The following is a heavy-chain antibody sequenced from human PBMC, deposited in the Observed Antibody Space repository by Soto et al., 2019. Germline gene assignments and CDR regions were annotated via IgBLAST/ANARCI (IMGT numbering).Heavy chain of an antibody. Sequence: SETLSLTCTVSGGSISSGGYYWSWIRQPPGKGLEWIGFISYSGSTYYSTSLKSRVTISVDTSKSQFSLNLSLVTAADTAVYYCATMGTPATGLYFFDYWGQGSLVTVSS. CDR2: ISYSGST. CDR1: GGSISSGGYY. J-gene: IGHJ4*02. D-gene: IGHD2-15*01. CDR3: ATMGTPATGLYFFDY. V-gene: IGHV4-30-4*01.